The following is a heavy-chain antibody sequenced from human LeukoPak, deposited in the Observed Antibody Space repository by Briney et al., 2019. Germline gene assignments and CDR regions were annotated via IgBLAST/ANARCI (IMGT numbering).Heavy chain of an antibody. CDR2: IYYSGST. Sequence: PSETLSLTCTVSGGSISSGGYYWSWIRQHPGKGLEWIGYIYYSGSTYYNPSLKSRVTISVDTSKNQFSLKLSSVTAADTAVYYCASGGSSSWPYFDYWGQGTLVTVSS. CDR1: GGSISSGGYY. CDR3: ASGGSSSWPYFDY. D-gene: IGHD6-13*01. V-gene: IGHV4-31*03. J-gene: IGHJ4*02.